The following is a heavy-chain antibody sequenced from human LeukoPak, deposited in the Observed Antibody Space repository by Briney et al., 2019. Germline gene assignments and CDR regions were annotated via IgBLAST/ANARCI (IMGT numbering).Heavy chain of an antibody. CDR1: GEPFSGYY. J-gene: IGHJ4*02. V-gene: IGHV4-59*01. Sequence: SETLSLTCAVYGEPFSGYYWSWIRQPPGKGLEWIGYIYYSGSTNYNPSLKSRVTISVDTSKNQFSLKLSSVTAADTAVYYCARRLGISGQYYFDYWGQGTLVTVSS. CDR2: IYYSGST. CDR3: ARRLGISGQYYFDY. D-gene: IGHD7-27*01.